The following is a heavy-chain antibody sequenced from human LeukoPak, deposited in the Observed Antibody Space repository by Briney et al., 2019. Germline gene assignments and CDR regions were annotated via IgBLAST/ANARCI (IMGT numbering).Heavy chain of an antibody. D-gene: IGHD2-2*01. Sequence: SETLSLTCTVSGGSISSSSYYWGWIRQPPGKGLEWIGSIYYSGSTYYNPSLKRRVTISVDTSKNQSSLKLSSVTAADTAVYYCAGYCSSTSCSHYYYGMDVWGQGTTVTVSS. V-gene: IGHV4-39*01. CDR1: GGSISSSSYY. J-gene: IGHJ6*02. CDR3: AGYCSSTSCSHYYYGMDV. CDR2: IYYSGST.